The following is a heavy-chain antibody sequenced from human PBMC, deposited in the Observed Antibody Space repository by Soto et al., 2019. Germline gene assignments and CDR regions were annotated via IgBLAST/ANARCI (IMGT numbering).Heavy chain of an antibody. CDR3: TTGSVEGF. D-gene: IGHD2-15*01. CDR2: VYTSAEGGAT. CDR1: GFSVTNAW. J-gene: IGHJ6*02. Sequence: EVQLVDSGGGLVKPGGSLRLSCAASGFSVTNAWMNWARQAPGKGLEWVGRVYTSAEGGATNYAAPVKGRFTISRDDSTNTVYLQMNSLMTEDTAVYYCTTGSVEGFWGQGTTVTVSS. V-gene: IGHV3-15*07.